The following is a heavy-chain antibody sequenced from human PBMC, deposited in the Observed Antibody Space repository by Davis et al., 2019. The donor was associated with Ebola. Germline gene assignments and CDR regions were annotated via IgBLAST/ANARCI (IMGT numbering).Heavy chain of an antibody. D-gene: IGHD3-10*01. Sequence: GESLKISCAASGFVFSTYWMHWVRQVPGKGPVWVSRINGDGTRVEYPDSVKGRFTISRDNAKNTLYLEMNSLRVEDTAVYYCARAALDAASYYAYWGQGTRVTVSS. CDR3: ARAALDAASYYAY. CDR1: GFVFSTYW. J-gene: IGHJ4*02. V-gene: IGHV3-74*03. CDR2: INGDGTRV.